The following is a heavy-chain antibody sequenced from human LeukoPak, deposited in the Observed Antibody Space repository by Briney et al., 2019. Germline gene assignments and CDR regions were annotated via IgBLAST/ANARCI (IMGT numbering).Heavy chain of an antibody. Sequence: GGSLRLSCAASGFTFSSYGMHWVRQAPGKGLEWVAVISYDGSNKYYADSVKGRFTIYRDNSKNTLYLQMNSLRAEDTAVYYCAKGGGDLDYWGQGTLVTASS. CDR1: GFTFSSYG. CDR3: AKGGGDLDY. J-gene: IGHJ4*02. CDR2: ISYDGSNK. D-gene: IGHD4-17*01. V-gene: IGHV3-30*18.